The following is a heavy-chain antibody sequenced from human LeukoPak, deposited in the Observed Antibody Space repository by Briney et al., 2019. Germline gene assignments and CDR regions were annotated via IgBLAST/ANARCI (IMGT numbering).Heavy chain of an antibody. Sequence: GGSLRLSCAASGFTFSDYYMAWLRQAPGKGLEWLSYISSGGSTINYADSVKGRFTISRDNSKSTLYLQMHSLRAEDTAVYYCARHLSGVTGYTYGRGIDYWGQGTLVTVSS. CDR2: ISSGGSTI. J-gene: IGHJ4*02. D-gene: IGHD5-18*01. CDR1: GFTFSDYY. V-gene: IGHV3-11*04. CDR3: ARHLSGVTGYTYGRGIDY.